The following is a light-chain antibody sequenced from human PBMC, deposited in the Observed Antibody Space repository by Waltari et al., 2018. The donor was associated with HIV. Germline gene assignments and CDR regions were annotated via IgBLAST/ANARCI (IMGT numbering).Light chain of an antibody. CDR2: EVN. CDR1: SSDVGGYKY. V-gene: IGLV2-8*01. J-gene: IGLJ2*01. Sequence: QSALTQPPSESGSPGQPVTISCTGTSSDVGGYKYVSWYQQHPGKAPKLMIYEVNKRPSGVPDRFFGSKSGNTASLTVSGLQAEDEADYYCSSYADNNSVLFGGGTKVTVL. CDR3: SSYADNNSVL.